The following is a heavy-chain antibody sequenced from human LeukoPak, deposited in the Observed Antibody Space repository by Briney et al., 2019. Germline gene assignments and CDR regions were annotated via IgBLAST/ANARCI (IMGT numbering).Heavy chain of an antibody. CDR2: IYTSGST. CDR3: ARDPSGGLLYKWFDP. D-gene: IGHD3-10*01. V-gene: IGHV4-4*07. Sequence: PSETLSLTCTVSGGSISSYYWSWIRQPAGKGLEWIGRIYTSGSTNYNPSLKSRVTISVDRSKNQFSLKLTSVTAADTAVYYCARDPSGGLLYKWFDPWGQGILVTVSS. J-gene: IGHJ5*02. CDR1: GGSISSYY.